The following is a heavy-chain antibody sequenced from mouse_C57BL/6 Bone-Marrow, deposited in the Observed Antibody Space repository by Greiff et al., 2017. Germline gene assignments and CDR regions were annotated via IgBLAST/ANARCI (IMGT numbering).Heavy chain of an antibody. Sequence: ESGPGLVKPSQSLSLTCSVTGYSITSGHYWNWIRQFPGNKLEWMGYISYDGSNNYNPSPKNRISTTRDTSKNQFFLKFNSVTTEDTATYYCASELRFYWYFDVWGTGTTVTVSS. CDR2: ISYDGSN. J-gene: IGHJ1*03. V-gene: IGHV3-6*01. CDR3: ASELRFYWYFDV. D-gene: IGHD1-1*01. CDR1: GYSITSGHY.